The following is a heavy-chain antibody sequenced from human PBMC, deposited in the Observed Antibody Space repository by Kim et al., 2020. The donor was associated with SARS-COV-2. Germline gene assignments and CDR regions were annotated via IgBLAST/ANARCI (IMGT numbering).Heavy chain of an antibody. V-gene: IGHV3-23*01. CDR1: GFTFAKFA. Sequence: GGSLRLSCATSGFTFAKFAMAWVRQAPGKGPEWVSGVTPGGSAYYADSVKGRFTMSKDKPNNMVYLHMSSLRVEDTAVYYCAKLGDNLRLIVDRWGQGTLVTVSS. J-gene: IGHJ5*02. CDR3: AKLGDNLRLIVDR. CDR2: VTPGGSA. D-gene: IGHD2-21*02.